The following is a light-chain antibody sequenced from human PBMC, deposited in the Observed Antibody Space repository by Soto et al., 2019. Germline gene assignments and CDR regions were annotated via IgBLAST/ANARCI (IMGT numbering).Light chain of an antibody. CDR2: DAS. Sequence: MMMTQSPATLSVSPGERVTLSCRTSHSVNSHVAWYQQKPGQAPRLLIYDASNRAAGIPARFSGSGSGTDFTLTISSLEPEDFAVYYCQQRSNWPPITFGQGTRLEI. V-gene: IGKV3-11*01. CDR1: HSVNSH. CDR3: QQRSNWPPIT. J-gene: IGKJ5*01.